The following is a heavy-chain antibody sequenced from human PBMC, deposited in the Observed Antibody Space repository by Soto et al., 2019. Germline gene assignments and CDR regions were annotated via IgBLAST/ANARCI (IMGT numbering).Heavy chain of an antibody. CDR1: GFTFSSYA. CDR2: ISGSGGST. J-gene: IGHJ4*02. D-gene: IGHD6-19*01. V-gene: IGHV3-23*01. CDR3: AKVLAVAGSSPTYFDY. Sequence: GGSLRLSCAASGFTFSSYAMSWVRQAPGKGLEWVSAISGSGGSTYYADPVKGRFTISRDNSKNTLYLQMNSLRAEDTAVYYCAKVLAVAGSSPTYFDYWGQGTLVTVSS.